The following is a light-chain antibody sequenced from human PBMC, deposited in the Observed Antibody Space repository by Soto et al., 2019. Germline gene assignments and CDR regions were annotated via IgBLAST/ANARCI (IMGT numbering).Light chain of an antibody. CDR3: QQYDNWPLYT. J-gene: IGKJ2*01. CDR1: ESISDN. V-gene: IGKV3-15*01. CDR2: DRS. Sequence: TVMTQSPATLSASPGERATLSCRASESISDNSAWYQQKLGQAPRLLIYDRSTRATGIPARCSGSGSGPEFTLTISSLQSEDFAVYYCQQYDNWPLYTFGQGPRLDI.